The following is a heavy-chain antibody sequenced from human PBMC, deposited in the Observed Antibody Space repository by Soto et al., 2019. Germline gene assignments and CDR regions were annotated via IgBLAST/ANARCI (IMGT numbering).Heavy chain of an antibody. CDR3: ARHDAVDYGDYGGAFDI. J-gene: IGHJ3*02. CDR2: IYYSGST. Sequence: QLQLQESGPGLVKPSETLSLTCTVSGGSISSSSYYWGWIRQPPGKGLEWIGSIYYSGSTYYNPSLKSRVTISVDTSKNQFSLKLSSVTAADTAVYYCARHDAVDYGDYGGAFDIWGQGTMVTVSS. D-gene: IGHD4-17*01. CDR1: GGSISSSSYY. V-gene: IGHV4-39*01.